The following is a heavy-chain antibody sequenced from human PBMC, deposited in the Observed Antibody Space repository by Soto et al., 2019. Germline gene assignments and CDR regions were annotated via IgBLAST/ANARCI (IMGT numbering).Heavy chain of an antibody. Sequence: AGGSLRLSCAASGFTFSSYAMSWVRQAPGKGLEWVSAISGSGGSTYYADSVKGRFTISRDNSKNTLYLQMNSLRAEDTAVYYCAKDETKTYSSSWYYWGQGTLVTVSS. CDR3: AKDETKTYSSSWYY. D-gene: IGHD6-13*01. J-gene: IGHJ4*02. CDR2: ISGSGGST. V-gene: IGHV3-23*01. CDR1: GFTFSSYA.